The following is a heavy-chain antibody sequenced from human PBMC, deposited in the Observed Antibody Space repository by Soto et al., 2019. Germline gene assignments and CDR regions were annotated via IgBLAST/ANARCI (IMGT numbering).Heavy chain of an antibody. CDR1: GFTFSSYG. J-gene: IGHJ4*02. CDR2: ISNDGSNK. Sequence: PGGSLRLSCAASGFTFSSYGMHWVRQAPGKGLEWVAVISNDGSNKYYADSVKGRFTISRDNSKNTLYLQMNSLRAEDTAVYYCAKLYSTGPFDHWGQGTLVTVSS. V-gene: IGHV3-30*18. CDR3: AKLYSTGPFDH. D-gene: IGHD6-19*01.